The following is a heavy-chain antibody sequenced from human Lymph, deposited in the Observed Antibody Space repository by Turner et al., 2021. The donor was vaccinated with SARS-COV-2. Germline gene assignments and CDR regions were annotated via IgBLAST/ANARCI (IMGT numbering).Heavy chain of an antibody. V-gene: IGHV3-21*01. CDR1: GFTFSTYS. CDR3: ARDIPTTADYFDY. D-gene: IGHD4-17*01. Sequence: EVQLVESGGGLVKPGGSLRLSCAASGFTFSTYSMNWVRQAPGKGLGWISSISSSNSYIYYADSVKGRFTISRDDAKNSLYLQMNSLRAEDTAVYYCARDIPTTADYFDYWGQGTLVTVSS. J-gene: IGHJ4*02. CDR2: ISSSNSYI.